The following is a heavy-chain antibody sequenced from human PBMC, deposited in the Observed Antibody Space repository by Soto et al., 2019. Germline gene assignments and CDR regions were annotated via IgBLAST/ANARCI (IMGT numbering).Heavy chain of an antibody. V-gene: IGHV4-39*01. CDR3: AIQYSRSWSVGPLNY. D-gene: IGHD6-13*01. J-gene: IGHJ4*02. CDR2: IYYTGRS. Sequence: SETLSLTCTASGDSISRSSYSWGWIRQSPGKGPDWIGSIYYTGRSHYNPSLKSRVTISVDASTNQFSLQLSSVTATDTAVYYCAIQYSRSWSVGPLNYWGEGILVTVS. CDR1: GDSISRSSYS.